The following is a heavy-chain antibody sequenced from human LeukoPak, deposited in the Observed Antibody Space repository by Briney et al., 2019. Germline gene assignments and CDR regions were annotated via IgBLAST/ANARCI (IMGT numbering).Heavy chain of an antibody. D-gene: IGHD1-26*01. CDR3: ARSYSGSYLSAFDI. J-gene: IGHJ3*02. CDR1: GFNVRSSY. Sequence: GGSLRLSCAVSGFNVRSSYMSWVRQAPGKGLEWVSSISSSSSYIYYADSVKGRFTISRDNAKNSLYLQMNSLRAEDTAVYYCARSYSGSYLSAFDIWGQGTMVTVSS. V-gene: IGHV3-21*01. CDR2: ISSSSSYI.